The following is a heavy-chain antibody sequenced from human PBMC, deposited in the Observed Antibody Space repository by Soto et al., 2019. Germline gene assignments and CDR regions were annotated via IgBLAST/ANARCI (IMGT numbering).Heavy chain of an antibody. CDR3: SASPEVGVRGDY. CDR1: GFPFSAYN. CDR2: ITVGSSHI. J-gene: IGHJ4*02. V-gene: IGHV3-21*01. Sequence: PGGSLRLSCTGSGFPFSAYNINWVRQAPGKGLEWVSSITVGSSHIYQPNSMKGRFTISRDDAKNSVYLQIDSLRDEDTALYYCSASPEVGVRGDYWGQGTLVTVSS. D-gene: IGHD1-26*01.